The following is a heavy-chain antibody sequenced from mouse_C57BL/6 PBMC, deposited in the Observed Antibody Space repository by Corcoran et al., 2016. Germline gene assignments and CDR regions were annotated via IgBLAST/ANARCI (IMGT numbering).Heavy chain of an antibody. CDR2: IYPGSGNT. V-gene: IGHV1-76*01. CDR1: GYTFTDYY. J-gene: IGHJ3*01. Sequence: QVQLKQSGAELVRPGASVKLSCKASGYTFTDYYINWVKQRPGQGLEWIARIYPGSGNTYYNEKFKGKATLTAEKSSSTAYMQLSSLTSEDSAVYFCARDGSSYGGFAYWGQGTLVTVSA. CDR3: ARDGSSYGGFAY. D-gene: IGHD1-1*01.